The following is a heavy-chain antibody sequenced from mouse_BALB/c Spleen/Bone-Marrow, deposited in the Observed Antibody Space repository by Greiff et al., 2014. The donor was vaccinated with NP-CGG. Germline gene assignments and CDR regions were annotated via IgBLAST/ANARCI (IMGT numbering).Heavy chain of an antibody. Sequence: VKLMESGAELMKPGASVKISRKATGYTFSNYWMEWVKQRPGHGLEWIGEILPGSGSTNYNEKFTGKATFTADTSSNTAYLQLSSLTSADSAVYYCASGDYFDYWGQGTTLTVSS. CDR1: GYTFSNYW. CDR3: ASGDYFDY. CDR2: ILPGSGST. J-gene: IGHJ2*01. V-gene: IGHV1-9*01.